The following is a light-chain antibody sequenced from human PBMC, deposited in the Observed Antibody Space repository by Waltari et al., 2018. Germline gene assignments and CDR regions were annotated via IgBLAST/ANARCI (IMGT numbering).Light chain of an antibody. J-gene: IGLJ3*02. V-gene: IGLV2-14*01. CDR2: GFS. CDR3: GSYTLINTLVV. CDR1: RSDVGGYNY. Sequence: QSALTQPAAVSGSPGPSITISCPGTRSDVGGYNYVYWYQQHPGKAPKLIIYGFSHRPSGFSARFSGSNSGNTASLTVSGLQAEDEAYYYCGSYTLINTLVVFGGGTKVTVL.